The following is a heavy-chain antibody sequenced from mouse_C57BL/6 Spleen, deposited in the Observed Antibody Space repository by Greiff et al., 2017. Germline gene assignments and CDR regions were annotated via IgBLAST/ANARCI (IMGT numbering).Heavy chain of an antibody. D-gene: IGHD1-1*01. CDR3: ARDAWVYGSSYWYFDV. CDR1: GFTFSDFY. J-gene: IGHJ1*03. Sequence: EVKLVESGGGLVQSGRSLRLSCATSGFTFSDFYMEWVRQAPGKGLEWIAASRNKANDYTTEYSASVKGRFIVSRDTSQSILYLQMNALRAEDTAIYYCARDAWVYGSSYWYFDVWGTGTTVTVSS. V-gene: IGHV7-1*01. CDR2: SRNKANDYTT.